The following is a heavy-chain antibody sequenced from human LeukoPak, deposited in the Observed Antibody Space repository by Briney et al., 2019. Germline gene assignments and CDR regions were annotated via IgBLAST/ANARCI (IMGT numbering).Heavy chain of an antibody. CDR2: ISPIGTT. V-gene: IGHV3-48*04. Sequence: GGSLRLSCAASGFTFSSYSMNWVRQAPGKGVEWVSYISPIGTTYYAESVEGRFTISRDNGKNSLYLQMNSLMGDDTAVYYCAKDRGRAATSPNTGAFDLWGQGTMVTVSS. J-gene: IGHJ3*01. CDR3: AKDRGRAATSPNTGAFDL. D-gene: IGHD3-10*01. CDR1: GFTFSSYS.